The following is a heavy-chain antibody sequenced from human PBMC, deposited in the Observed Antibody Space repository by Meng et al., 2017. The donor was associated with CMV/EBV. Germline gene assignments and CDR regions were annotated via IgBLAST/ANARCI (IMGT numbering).Heavy chain of an antibody. J-gene: IGHJ4*02. CDR3: ARDFLFGPPPDC. Sequence: GESLKISCAASGFTFSSYSMNWVRQAPGKGLEWVSSISSSSSYIYYADSVKGRFTISRDNAKNSLYLQMNSLRAEDTAVYYCARDFLFGPPPDCWGQGTLVTVSS. V-gene: IGHV3-21*01. D-gene: IGHD2/OR15-2a*01. CDR1: GFTFSSYS. CDR2: ISSSSSYI.